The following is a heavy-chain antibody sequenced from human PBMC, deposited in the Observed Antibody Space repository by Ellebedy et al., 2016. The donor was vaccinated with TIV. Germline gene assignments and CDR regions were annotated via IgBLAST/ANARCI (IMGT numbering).Heavy chain of an antibody. CDR1: GFTISSYG. CDR2: ISYDGSNR. Sequence: GGSLRLXCAASGFTISSYGMHWVRQAPGKGLEWVAVISYDGSNRYYEDSVKGRFTISRDNFKNTLYLQMNSLRAEDTAVYYCAKGGGAIQYYYDSSGTYWGQGTLVTVSS. D-gene: IGHD3-22*01. CDR3: AKGGGAIQYYYDSSGTY. V-gene: IGHV3-30*18. J-gene: IGHJ4*02.